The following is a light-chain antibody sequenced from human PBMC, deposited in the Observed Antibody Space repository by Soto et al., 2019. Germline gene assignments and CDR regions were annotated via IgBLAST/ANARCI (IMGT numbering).Light chain of an antibody. CDR2: AAS. J-gene: IGKJ5*01. Sequence: DIQMTQSPSSLSASVGDRVTITCRASQSISTFLNWYQQKPGKAPNLLIYAASTLQSGVPSRFRGSGSGTVFTLTISSLQPEDFATYYCQQANSFPRTFGQGTRLEIK. V-gene: IGKV1-39*01. CDR3: QQANSFPRT. CDR1: QSISTF.